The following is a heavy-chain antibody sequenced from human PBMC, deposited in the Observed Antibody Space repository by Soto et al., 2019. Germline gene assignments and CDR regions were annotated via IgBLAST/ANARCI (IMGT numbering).Heavy chain of an antibody. Sequence: EASVKVSCKASGYTFTDYYIHWVRQAPGQGLEWMGWINSKNGGTKYVQKFQGRVTMTRDTSITTAYMELTRLRYDDTAVYYCARGGNSGYYYEWGQGTLVTVSS. CDR2: INSKNGGT. D-gene: IGHD5-12*01. J-gene: IGHJ4*02. V-gene: IGHV1-2*02. CDR1: GYTFTDYY. CDR3: ARGGNSGYYYE.